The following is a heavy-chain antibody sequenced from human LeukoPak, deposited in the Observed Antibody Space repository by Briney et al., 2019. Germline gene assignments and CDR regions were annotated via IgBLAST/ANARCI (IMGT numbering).Heavy chain of an antibody. CDR2: ISGSGGST. CDR3: AKKGVASIGPSHFDY. J-gene: IGHJ4*02. V-gene: IGHV3-23*01. Sequence: TGGSLRLSCAASGFIFNTYGVHWVRLAPGKGLEWVSAISGSGGSTYYADSVKGRFTISRDNSKNTLYLQMNSLRAEDTAVYYCAKKGVASIGPSHFDYWGQGTLVTVSS. D-gene: IGHD3-22*01. CDR1: GFIFNTYG.